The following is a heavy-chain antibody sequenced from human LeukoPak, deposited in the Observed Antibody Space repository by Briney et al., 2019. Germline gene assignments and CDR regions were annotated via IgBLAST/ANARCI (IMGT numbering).Heavy chain of an antibody. D-gene: IGHD3-22*01. CDR2: IIPIFGTA. CDR1: GGTSSSYA. J-gene: IGHJ4*02. CDR3: ARDQYDSSCYYYC. V-gene: IGHV1-69*05. Sequence: SVKISSKASGGTSSSYAISWLRHAPGQGLEWRGRIIPIFGTADYAQKFQGRVTITTDESTSTAYMELSRVKSEDTAVHYCARDQYDSSCYYYCRGQGTLVTVSP.